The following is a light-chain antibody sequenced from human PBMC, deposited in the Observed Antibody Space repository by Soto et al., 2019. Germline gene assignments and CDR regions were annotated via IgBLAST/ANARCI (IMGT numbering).Light chain of an antibody. CDR2: GAS. J-gene: IGKJ1*01. CDR1: EGVNSNY. V-gene: IGKV3-20*01. Sequence: SVLPLSKHAPSLSPGGMAILSCRAREGVNSNYLAWYQQKPGQAPRLLIYGASTTATGTPNRFSGSGSGTDFILTSSLLDPDYFVVYYCQHDSRLTRRFGQVSKVEIK. CDR3: QHDSRLTRR.